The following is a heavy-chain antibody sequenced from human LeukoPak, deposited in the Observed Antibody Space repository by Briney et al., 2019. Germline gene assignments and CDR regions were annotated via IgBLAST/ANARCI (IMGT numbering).Heavy chain of an antibody. CDR2: VKSKTDGGTT. J-gene: IGHJ4*02. D-gene: IGHD5-18*01. CDR3: TTGTWIQLWLADY. Sequence: GGSLRLSCAASGFTFSSYSTNWVRQAPGKGLEWVGHVKSKTDGGTTDYATPVKGRFSISRDDSKNTLFLQMNSLKTEDTAVYYCTTGTWIQLWLADYWGQGTLVTVSS. V-gene: IGHV3-15*01. CDR1: GFTFSSYS.